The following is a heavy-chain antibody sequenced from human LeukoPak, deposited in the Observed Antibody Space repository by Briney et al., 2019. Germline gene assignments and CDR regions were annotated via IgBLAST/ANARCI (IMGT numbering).Heavy chain of an antibody. CDR3: ARDQSSSFSGPNYYYCMDV. CDR2: INPNSGGT. J-gene: IGHJ6*02. CDR1: GYTFTGYY. V-gene: IGHV1-2*02. D-gene: IGHD6-6*01. Sequence: ASVKVSCKASGYTFTGYYMHWVRQAPGQGLEWVGWINPNSGGTNYAQKFQGTVTLTRDTSISTAYMELSRLRSDDTAVYYCARDQSSSFSGPNYYYCMDVWGQGTTVTVSS.